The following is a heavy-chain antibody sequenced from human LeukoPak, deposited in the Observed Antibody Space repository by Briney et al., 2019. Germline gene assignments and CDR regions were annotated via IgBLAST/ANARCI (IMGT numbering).Heavy chain of an antibody. CDR2: IIGIGGST. V-gene: IGHV3-23*01. D-gene: IGHD2-15*01. Sequence: GRCLTPACAPAASTSTILAMGWVRHAQRDWMGWESAIIGIGGSTNYTGSVKGRFTISRNNSKNTLYLQMNSLRAEDTAVYYCAKDYVAATYYYYYGMDVWGQGTTVTVSS. CDR3: AKDYVAATYYYYYGMDV. J-gene: IGHJ6*02. CDR1: ASTSTILA.